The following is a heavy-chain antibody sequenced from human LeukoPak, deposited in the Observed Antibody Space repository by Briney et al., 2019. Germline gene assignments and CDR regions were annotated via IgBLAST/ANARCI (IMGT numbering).Heavy chain of an antibody. J-gene: IGHJ4*02. D-gene: IGHD5-18*01. CDR2: ISYDGRNK. Sequence: GRSLRLSCAASGFTFSGYAIHWVRQAPGKGLEWVAVISYDGRNKFYADSVKGRFTISRDNSNNTLYLQMNSLRAEDTAIYYCARVGRGYSFKVYYFDYWGQGTLVTVSS. V-gene: IGHV3-30*04. CDR1: GFTFSGYA. CDR3: ARVGRGYSFKVYYFDY.